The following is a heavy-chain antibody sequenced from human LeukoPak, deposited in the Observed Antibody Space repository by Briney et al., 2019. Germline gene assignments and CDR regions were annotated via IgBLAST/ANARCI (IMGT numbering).Heavy chain of an antibody. Sequence: GGSLRLSCAASGFTFSSYWMSWVRQAPGKGLEWVANIKQDGSEKYYVDSVKGRFTISRDNAKNSLYLHMNSLRAEDTAVYYCARKAGDGIVGATTYYFDYWGQGTLVTVSS. CDR3: ARKAGDGIVGATTYYFDY. CDR2: IKQDGSEK. V-gene: IGHV3-7*01. J-gene: IGHJ4*02. D-gene: IGHD1-26*01. CDR1: GFTFSSYW.